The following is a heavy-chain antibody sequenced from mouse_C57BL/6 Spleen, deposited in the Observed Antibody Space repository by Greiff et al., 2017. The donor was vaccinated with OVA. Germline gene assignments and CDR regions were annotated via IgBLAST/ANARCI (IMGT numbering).Heavy chain of an antibody. CDR3: ARSLSNGCYVDY. J-gene: IGHJ2*01. Sequence: QVQLKQPGAELVRPGTSVKLSCKASGYTFTSYWMHWVKQRPGQGLEWIGVIDPSDSYTNYNQKFKGKATLTVDTSSSTAYMQLSSLTSEDSAVYYGARSLSNGCYVDYWGKGTTLTVSS. CDR1: GYTFTSYW. CDR2: IDPSDSYT. V-gene: IGHV1-59*01. D-gene: IGHD2-5*01.